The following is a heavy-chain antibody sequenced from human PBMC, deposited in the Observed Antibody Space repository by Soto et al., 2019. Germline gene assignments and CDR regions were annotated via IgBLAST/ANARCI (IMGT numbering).Heavy chain of an antibody. D-gene: IGHD7-27*01. CDR1: GFTFTSSA. J-gene: IGHJ6*02. Sequence: ASVKVSCKASGFTFTSSAVQWVRQARGQRLEWIGWIVVGSGNTNYAQKFQERVTITRDMSTSTAYMELSSLRSEDTAVYYCAADHPNGGRVYYYYGMDVWGQGTTVTVSS. CDR3: AADHPNGGRVYYYYGMDV. V-gene: IGHV1-58*01. CDR2: IVVGSGNT.